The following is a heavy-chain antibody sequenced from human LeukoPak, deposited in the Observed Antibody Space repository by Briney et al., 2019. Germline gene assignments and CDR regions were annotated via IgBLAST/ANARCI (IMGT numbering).Heavy chain of an antibody. CDR3: ARKYSESYWGYFDY. CDR1: GFTFSNYG. CDR2: ISFDGSQK. D-gene: IGHD1-26*01. V-gene: IGHV3-30*02. Sequence: PGGSLRLSCAASGFTFSNYGMHWVRQAPGKGLEWVALISFDGSQKYYADSVKGRFTISRDNSKSTVYLQMNSLRVEDAAVYYCARKYSESYWGYFDYWGQGTLVTVSS. J-gene: IGHJ4*02.